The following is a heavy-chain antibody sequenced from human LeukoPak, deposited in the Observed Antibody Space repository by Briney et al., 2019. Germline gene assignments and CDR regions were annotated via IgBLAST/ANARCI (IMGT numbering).Heavy chain of an antibody. J-gene: IGHJ5*02. D-gene: IGHD2-2*01. V-gene: IGHV1-46*01. Sequence: FQGRVTITRDTSTSTVYMELSSLRSEDTAVYYCARGPDCSSTSCYWFDPWGQGTLVTVSS. CDR3: ARGPDCSSTSCYWFDP.